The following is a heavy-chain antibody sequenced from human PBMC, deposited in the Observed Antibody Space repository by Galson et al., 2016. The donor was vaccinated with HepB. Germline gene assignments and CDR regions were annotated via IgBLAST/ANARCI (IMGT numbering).Heavy chain of an antibody. J-gene: IGHJ4*02. CDR3: ASSLDYILMMDY. CDR2: MYYSGST. CDR1: GGSISSSSYY. Sequence: SETLSLTCTVSGGSISSSSYYWCWIRQPPGKGLEWIGKMYYSGSTYYTPSLKSRVTISVDTSKNQFSLKLSSVTAADTAGYYCASSLDYILMMDYRGQGTLVTVSS. V-gene: IGHV4-39*01. D-gene: IGHD4-11*01.